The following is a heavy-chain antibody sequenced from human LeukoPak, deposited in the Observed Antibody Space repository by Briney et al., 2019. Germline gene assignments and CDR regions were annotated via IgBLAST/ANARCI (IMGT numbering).Heavy chain of an antibody. CDR2: IYYSGST. Sequence: SSETLSLTCTVSGGSISSSSYYWGWIRQPPGKGLEWIGSIYYSGSTYYSPSLKSRVTISVDTSKNQFSLKLSSVTAADTAVYYCARAGDGSAWHFQHWGQGTLVTVSS. CDR3: ARAGDGSAWHFQH. J-gene: IGHJ1*01. D-gene: IGHD5-24*01. V-gene: IGHV4-39*07. CDR1: GGSISSSSYY.